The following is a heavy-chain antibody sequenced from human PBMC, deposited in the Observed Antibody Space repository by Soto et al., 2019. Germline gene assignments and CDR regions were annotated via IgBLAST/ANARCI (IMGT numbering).Heavy chain of an antibody. CDR2: LSGSGTST. D-gene: IGHD6-19*01. J-gene: IGHJ4*02. CDR1: GFSFVNYA. Sequence: VLLRLSGAACGFSFVNYAMNWVRQAPGKGLEWVSGLSGSGTSTYYADSVKGRFTISRDNSRDTLFLQMNSLTADDTAVYYCAKATTNGGWFNPFDSWGQGALVTASS. CDR3: AKATTNGGWFNPFDS. V-gene: IGHV3-23*01.